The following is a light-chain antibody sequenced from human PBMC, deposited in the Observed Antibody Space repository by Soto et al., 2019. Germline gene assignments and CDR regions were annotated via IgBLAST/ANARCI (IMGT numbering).Light chain of an antibody. CDR1: QGISSY. CDR3: QQVNSFPFT. Sequence: DIQLTQSPSFLSASVGDRVTITCRASQGISSYLAWYQQKPGKAPKVLIYAASTLQSGVPSRFSGSGFGTEFTLTISSLQPEDFASYYCQQVNSFPFTFGPGTKVDIK. J-gene: IGKJ3*01. V-gene: IGKV1-9*01. CDR2: AAS.